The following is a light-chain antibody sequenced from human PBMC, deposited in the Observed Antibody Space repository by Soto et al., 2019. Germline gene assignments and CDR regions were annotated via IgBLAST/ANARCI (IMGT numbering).Light chain of an antibody. V-gene: IGKV3-20*01. CDR3: QQYGSSGT. Sequence: EIVLTQSPGTLYLSPGERATLSCRASQSVSNNYLAWYQQKPGQAPRLLIYGASNRATGIPDRFSGSGSGTYFTLTSSRLEPEDVAVYYWQQYGSSGTFGQGTKVDIK. CDR1: QSVSNNY. CDR2: GAS. J-gene: IGKJ1*01.